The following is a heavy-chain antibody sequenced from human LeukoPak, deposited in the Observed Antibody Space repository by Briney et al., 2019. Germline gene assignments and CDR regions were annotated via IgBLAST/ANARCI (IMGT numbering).Heavy chain of an antibody. D-gene: IGHD3-22*01. Sequence: PGGSLRLSCAASGFTFNSNAMSWVRQAPGKGVEWVSAISGSGAYTYYADSVKGRFTISRDNSKNTLYLQVNRLRAEDTAVYYCAKGRIGYYDSSGFDFWGQGTLVTVSS. J-gene: IGHJ4*02. CDR2: ISGSGAYT. CDR3: AKGRIGYYDSSGFDF. V-gene: IGHV3-23*01. CDR1: GFTFNSNA.